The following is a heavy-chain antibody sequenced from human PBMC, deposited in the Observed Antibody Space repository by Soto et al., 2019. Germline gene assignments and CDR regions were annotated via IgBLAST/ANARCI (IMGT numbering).Heavy chain of an antibody. Sequence: GGSLRLSXAASGFTFSSYEMNWVRQAPGKGLEWVSYISSSGSTIYYADSVKGRFTISRDNAKNSLYLQMNSLRAEDTAVYYCARDLGSGYYRDDYYYYGMDVWGQGTTVTVSS. CDR2: ISSSGSTI. CDR1: GFTFSSYE. J-gene: IGHJ6*02. V-gene: IGHV3-48*03. CDR3: ARDLGSGYYRDDYYYYGMDV. D-gene: IGHD3-22*01.